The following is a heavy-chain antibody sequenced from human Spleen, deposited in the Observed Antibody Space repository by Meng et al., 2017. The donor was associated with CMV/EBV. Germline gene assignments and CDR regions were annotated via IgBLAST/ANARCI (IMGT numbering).Heavy chain of an antibody. CDR3: AKEDDFWSGYYHY. Sequence: GESLKISCAASGFTFSSYAMSWVRQAPGKGLEWVSAISGSGGSTYYADSVKGRFTISRDNSRNTLHLQMNSLRAEDTALYYCAKEDDFWSGYYHYWGQGTQVTVSS. CDR2: ISGSGGST. D-gene: IGHD3-3*01. CDR1: GFTFSSYA. V-gene: IGHV3-23*01. J-gene: IGHJ4*02.